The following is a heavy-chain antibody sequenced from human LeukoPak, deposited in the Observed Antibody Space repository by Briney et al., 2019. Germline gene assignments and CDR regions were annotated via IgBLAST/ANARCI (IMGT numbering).Heavy chain of an antibody. CDR3: ARNQQQLVPPHYYYYYYMDV. D-gene: IGHD6-13*01. CDR1: GYTFTDYD. V-gene: IGHV1-8*01. Sequence: GASVKVSCKASGYTFTDYDINWVRQATGQGIEWMGWMNPNSGNTGYAQKFQGRVTMTRNTSISTAYMELSSLRSEDTAVYFCARNQQQLVPPHYYYYYYMDVWGKGTTVTVSS. CDR2: MNPNSGNT. J-gene: IGHJ6*03.